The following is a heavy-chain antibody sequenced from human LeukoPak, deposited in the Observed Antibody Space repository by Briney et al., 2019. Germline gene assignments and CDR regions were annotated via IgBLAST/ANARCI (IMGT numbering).Heavy chain of an antibody. CDR1: GGTFSRYA. V-gene: IGHV1-69*13. Sequence: ASVKVSCKASGGTFSRYAISWVRQAPGQGLEWMGGIIPIFGTGNYAQKFQGRVTITADESTSTVYMELSNLSSEDTAVYYCAREDRGYPSWFDYWGQGTLVTVSS. CDR2: IIPIFGTG. J-gene: IGHJ4*02. CDR3: AREDRGYPSWFDY. D-gene: IGHD5-18*01.